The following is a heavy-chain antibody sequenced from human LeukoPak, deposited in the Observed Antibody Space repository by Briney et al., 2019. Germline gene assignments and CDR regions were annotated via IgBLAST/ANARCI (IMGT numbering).Heavy chain of an antibody. CDR2: ISYDGSNK. V-gene: IGHV3-30*18. D-gene: IGHD6-19*01. CDR1: GFTFSSHG. CDR3: AKVQWLASFGMDV. Sequence: GGSLRLSCAASGFTFSSHGMHWVRQAPGKGLEWVAVISYDGSNKYYADSVKGRFTISRDNSKNTLYLQMNSLRAEDTAVYYCAKVQWLASFGMDVWGQGTTVTVSS. J-gene: IGHJ6*02.